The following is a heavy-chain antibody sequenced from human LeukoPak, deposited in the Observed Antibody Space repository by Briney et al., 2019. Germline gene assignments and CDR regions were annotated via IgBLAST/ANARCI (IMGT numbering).Heavy chain of an antibody. Sequence: PAGSLRLSCAASGFPFSAYEMNWVRQAPGKGLEWVSYISVSGDTIYYADSVKGRFTISRDNSKNTLYLQMNSLRAEDTAVYYCAREGRRWLQAVFDYWGQGTLVTASS. CDR2: ISVSGDTI. CDR3: AREGRRWLQAVFDY. D-gene: IGHD5-24*01. J-gene: IGHJ4*02. CDR1: GFPFSAYE. V-gene: IGHV3-48*03.